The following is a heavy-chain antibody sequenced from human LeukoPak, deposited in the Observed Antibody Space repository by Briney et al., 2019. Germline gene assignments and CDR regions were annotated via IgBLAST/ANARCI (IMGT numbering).Heavy chain of an antibody. J-gene: IGHJ4*02. CDR1: GFTFSSYA. D-gene: IGHD3-16*02. CDR3: AKVGITFGGVIVIPLGYFDY. Sequence: GGSLRLSCAASGFTFSSYAMSWVRQAPGKGLEWVSAISGSGGSTYYADSVKGRFTISRDNSKNTLYLQMNSLRAEDTAVYYCAKVGITFGGVIVIPLGYFDYWGQGTLVTVSS. V-gene: IGHV3-23*01. CDR2: ISGSGGST.